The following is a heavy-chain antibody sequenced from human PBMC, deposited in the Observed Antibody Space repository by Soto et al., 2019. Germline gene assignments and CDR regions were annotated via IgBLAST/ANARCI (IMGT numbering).Heavy chain of an antibody. CDR2: FYNSGST. J-gene: IGHJ5*02. CDR1: GGSISSGGYY. CDR3: ARDPAP. V-gene: IGHV4-31*03. Sequence: QVQLQESGPGLVKPSQTLSLTCTVSGGSISSGGYYWSWIRQHPGKGLEWIGYFYNSGSTYYNPPLXSXITTSADTAKNPFSLKLSSVTAADTAVYYCARDPAPWGQGTLVTVSS.